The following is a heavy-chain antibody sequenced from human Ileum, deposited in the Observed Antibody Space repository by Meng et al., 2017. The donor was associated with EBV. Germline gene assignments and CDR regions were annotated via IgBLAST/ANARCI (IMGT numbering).Heavy chain of an antibody. V-gene: IGHV4-59*01. Sequence: QVQLQESGPGLVKPSETLSLTCTVSGGSISSYYWSWIRQPPGKGLEWIGYIYYSGSTNYNPSLKSRVTISVDTSKNQFSLKLSSVTAADTAVYYCARQYGGNRGWFDPWGQGTLVTVSS. J-gene: IGHJ5*02. CDR3: ARQYGGNRGWFDP. D-gene: IGHD4-23*01. CDR1: GGSISSYY. CDR2: IYYSGST.